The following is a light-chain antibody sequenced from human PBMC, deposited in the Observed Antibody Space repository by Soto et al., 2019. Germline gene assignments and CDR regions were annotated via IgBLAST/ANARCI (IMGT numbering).Light chain of an antibody. J-gene: IGKJ1*01. V-gene: IGKV1-5*03. CDR1: QTISTS. CDR3: QQYGTSSRT. Sequence: DIPMTPSPSTLSAIVCDRVTLSCRASQTISTSLAWYQQKPGKAPKLLIYLASTLQSGVPARFSDSGSATEFTLSLSSLQPDDFATYYCQQYGTSSRTFGQGTKVDIK. CDR2: LAS.